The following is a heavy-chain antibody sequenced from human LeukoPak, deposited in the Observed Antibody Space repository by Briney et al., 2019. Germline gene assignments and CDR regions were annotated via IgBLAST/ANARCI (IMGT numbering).Heavy chain of an antibody. CDR3: AKGKSGYSGHTIFSY. CDR1: GFTFSSYW. CDR2: ISGSAGST. V-gene: IGHV3-23*01. J-gene: IGHJ4*02. D-gene: IGHD5-12*01. Sequence: PGGSLRLSCAASGFTFSSYWMHWVRQAPGKGLVWVSAISGSAGSTYYADSVKVRFTISRDNSKNTLSLQMNSLRVEETAVYYCAKGKSGYSGHTIFSYWGQGTLVTVSS.